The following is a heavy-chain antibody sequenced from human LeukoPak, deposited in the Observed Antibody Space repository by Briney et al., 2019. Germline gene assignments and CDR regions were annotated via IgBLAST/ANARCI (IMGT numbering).Heavy chain of an antibody. CDR2: LLDERRN. CDR1: GFIFNSYW. D-gene: IGHD6-19*01. Sequence: GGSLRLSCAASGFIFNSYWMNWLRQAPGKGLEWVAVLLDERRNNYANSVKGRFTISRDISKDTLYLQMDSLRAEDTAVYYCARDLSAAFDFWGQGILVTVSS. V-gene: IGHV3-33*08. J-gene: IGHJ4*02. CDR3: ARDLSAAFDF.